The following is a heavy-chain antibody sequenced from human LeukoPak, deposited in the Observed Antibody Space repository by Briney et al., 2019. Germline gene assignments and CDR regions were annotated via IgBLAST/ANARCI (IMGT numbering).Heavy chain of an antibody. V-gene: IGHV3-23*01. D-gene: IGHD6-13*01. CDR2: ISGSGGST. CDR3: AKADPKYSSTFHDAFDI. CDR1: GFTFSSYA. Sequence: PGGSLRLSCAASGFTFSSYAMSWVRQAPGEGLEWVSAISGSGGSTYYADSVKGRFTISRDNSKNTLYLQMNSLRAEDTAVYYCAKADPKYSSTFHDAFDIWGQGTMVTVSS. J-gene: IGHJ3*02.